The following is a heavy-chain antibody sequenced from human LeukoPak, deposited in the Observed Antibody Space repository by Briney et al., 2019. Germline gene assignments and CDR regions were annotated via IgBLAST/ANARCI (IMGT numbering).Heavy chain of an antibody. CDR1: GFTFTTYA. Sequence: PGGSLRLSCAASGFTFTTYAMTWVRQAPGKGLEWVSAIGSGSGGSTFYADSVKGRFTISRDNSKNTLYLQMNSLRAEDTAVYYCAKKGYYDGSGYYMYYFDHWGQGTLVTVSS. J-gene: IGHJ4*02. CDR2: IGSGSGGST. CDR3: AKKGYYDGSGYYMYYFDH. V-gene: IGHV3-23*01. D-gene: IGHD3-22*01.